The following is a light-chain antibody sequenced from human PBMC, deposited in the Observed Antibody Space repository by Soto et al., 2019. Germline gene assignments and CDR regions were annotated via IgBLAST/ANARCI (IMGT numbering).Light chain of an antibody. V-gene: IGKV3-20*01. CDR2: STS. J-gene: IGKJ1*01. Sequence: EIVLTQSPGTLSLSPGDRATLSCRASQSLSVSYIAWYQQKPGQAPRLLIYSTSTRAAGIPDRFTGRGSGTHFTLAISRLEPEDFAVYYCHQFCGSPRTFGQGTTVEV. CDR3: HQFCGSPRT. CDR1: QSLSVSY.